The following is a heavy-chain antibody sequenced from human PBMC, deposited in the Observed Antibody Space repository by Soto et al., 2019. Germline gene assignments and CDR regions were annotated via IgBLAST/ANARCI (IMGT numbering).Heavy chain of an antibody. Sequence: GASVKLSCTASGGTFSSYAISWVRQAPGQGLEWMGGIIPIFGTANYAQKFQGRVTITADESTSTAYMELSSLRSEDTAVYYCARAGRYFDWLLSTVDYYYGMDVWGQGTTVTVSS. J-gene: IGHJ6*02. V-gene: IGHV1-69*13. D-gene: IGHD3-9*01. CDR3: ARAGRYFDWLLSTVDYYYGMDV. CDR2: IIPIFGTA. CDR1: GGTFSSYA.